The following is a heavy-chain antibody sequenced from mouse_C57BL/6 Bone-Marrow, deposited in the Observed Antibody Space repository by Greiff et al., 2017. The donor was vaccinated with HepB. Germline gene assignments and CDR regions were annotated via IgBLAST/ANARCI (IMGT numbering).Heavy chain of an antibody. J-gene: IGHJ4*01. V-gene: IGHV1-64*01. CDR3: ARYPHYYGSSSWGSYYAMDY. Sequence: VQLQQSGAELVKPGASVKLSCKASGYTFTSYWMHWVKQRPGQGLEWIGMIHPNSGSTNYNEKFKSKATLTVDKSSSTAYMQLSSLTSEDSAVYYCARYPHYYGSSSWGSYYAMDYWGQGTSVTVSS. D-gene: IGHD1-1*01. CDR2: IHPNSGST. CDR1: GYTFTSYW.